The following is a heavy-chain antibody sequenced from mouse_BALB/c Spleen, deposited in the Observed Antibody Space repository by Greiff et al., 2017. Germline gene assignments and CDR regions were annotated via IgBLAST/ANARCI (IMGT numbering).Heavy chain of an antibody. Sequence: EVMLVESGGGLVKPGGSLKLSCAASGFTFSSYAMSWVRQTPEKRLEWVASISSGGSTYYPDSVKGRFTISRDNARNILYLQMSSLRSEDTAMYYCARGGGLRLYWYFDVWGAGTTVTVSS. CDR1: GFTFSSYA. J-gene: IGHJ1*01. V-gene: IGHV5-6-5*01. D-gene: IGHD2-4*01. CDR3: ARGGGLRLYWYFDV. CDR2: ISSGGST.